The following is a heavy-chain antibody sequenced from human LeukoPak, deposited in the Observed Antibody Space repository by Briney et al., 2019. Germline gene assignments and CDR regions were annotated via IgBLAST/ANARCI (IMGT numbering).Heavy chain of an antibody. D-gene: IGHD3-22*01. CDR2: IYYSGST. CDR1: GGSISSYY. V-gene: IGHV4-59*01. CDR3: ARDTYSSGYYDY. J-gene: IGHJ4*02. Sequence: SETLSLTCTVSGGSISSYYWSWIRQPPGKGLEWIGYIYYSGSTNYNPSLKSRVTISVDTSKNQFSLKLSSVTAADTAVYYCARDTYSSGYYDYWGQGTLVPSPQ.